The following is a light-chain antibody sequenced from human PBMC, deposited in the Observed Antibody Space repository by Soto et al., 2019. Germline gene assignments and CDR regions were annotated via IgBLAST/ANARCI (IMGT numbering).Light chain of an antibody. CDR2: KAS. CDR1: QSISNW. Sequence: DIHITHSPSTLSSSLVDGVTITCRASQSISNWLAWYQQRPGKAPKLLIYKASSLESGVPSRFSGSGSGAEFTLTIRSLQPDDSATYYCQQYNSFPVTFGQGTKVDIK. J-gene: IGKJ1*01. CDR3: QQYNSFPVT. V-gene: IGKV1-5*03.